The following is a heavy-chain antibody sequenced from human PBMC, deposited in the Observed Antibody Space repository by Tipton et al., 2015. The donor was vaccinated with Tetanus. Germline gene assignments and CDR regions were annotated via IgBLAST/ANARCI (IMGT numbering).Heavy chain of an antibody. CDR1: GYSFTHYY. Sequence: QLVQSGAEVKKPGASLKISCQATGYSFTHYYIDWVRHIPGQGLYWMGTIHPVDWDIQYNPAFRAQVAISADKSVSTAYLQLSGLKASDTAIYYCARRRTNTNLFFWFESWGQGTQVTVSS. V-gene: IGHV5-51*01. D-gene: IGHD1/OR15-1a*01. CDR3: ARRRTNTNLFFWFES. CDR2: IHPVDWDI. J-gene: IGHJ5*01.